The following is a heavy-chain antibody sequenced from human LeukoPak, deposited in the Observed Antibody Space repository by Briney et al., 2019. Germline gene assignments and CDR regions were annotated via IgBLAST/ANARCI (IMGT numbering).Heavy chain of an antibody. J-gene: IGHJ4*02. CDR3: AKDYRPHDFWSGLVDY. V-gene: IGHV3-30*18. Sequence: GGSLRLSCAASGFTFSNYGMHWVRQAPGKGLEWVTLISYDGSNKYYADSVKGRFTISRDNSKNTLYLQMNSLRAEDTAVYYCAKDYRPHDFWSGLVDYWGQGTLVTVSS. CDR2: ISYDGSNK. CDR1: GFTFSNYG. D-gene: IGHD3-3*01.